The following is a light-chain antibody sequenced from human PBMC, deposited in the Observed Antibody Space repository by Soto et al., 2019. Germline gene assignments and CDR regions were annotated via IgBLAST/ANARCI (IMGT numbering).Light chain of an antibody. CDR2: EGS. J-gene: IGLJ1*01. V-gene: IGLV2-23*01. CDR1: SSDVGSYSL. CDR3: CSYAGRATYV. Sequence: QSVLTQPASVSGSPGQSITIPCTGTSSDVGSYSLVSWYQQHPGKAPKLMIYEGSKRPSGVSNRFSGSKSGNTASLTISGLQAEDEADYYCCSYAGRATYVFGTGTKLTVL.